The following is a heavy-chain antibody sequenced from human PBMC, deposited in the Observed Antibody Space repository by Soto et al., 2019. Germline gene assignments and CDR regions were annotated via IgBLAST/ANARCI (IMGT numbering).Heavy chain of an antibody. CDR1: CGPSVSVDYC. J-gene: IGHJ4*02. Sequence: SETLSLPRTVSCGPSVSVDYCRSFIRQTRGKGLEWIGYIYYSGSTYYNPSLKSRVTISVDTSKNQFSLKLSSVTAADTAVYYCAQARGSYGARVNYFDYWGQGTPVTVSS. V-gene: IGHV4-30-4*01. CDR3: AQARGSYGARVNYFDY. CDR2: IYYSGST. D-gene: IGHD5-18*01.